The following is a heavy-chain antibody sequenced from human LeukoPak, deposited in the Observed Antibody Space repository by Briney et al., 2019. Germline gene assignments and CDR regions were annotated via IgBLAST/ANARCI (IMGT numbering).Heavy chain of an antibody. CDR3: ASRIGYSYGIDY. D-gene: IGHD5-18*01. J-gene: IGHJ4*02. CDR2: ISYSGST. CDR1: GGSISGSDYY. V-gene: IGHV4-30-4*01. Sequence: SQTLSLTCAVSGGSISGSDYYWSWLRQPPGKGLEWIGYISYSGSTYSNPSLKSRVSISLDTSKNQFSLKLTSLTAADTAVYYCASRIGYSYGIDYWGQGTLVTVSS.